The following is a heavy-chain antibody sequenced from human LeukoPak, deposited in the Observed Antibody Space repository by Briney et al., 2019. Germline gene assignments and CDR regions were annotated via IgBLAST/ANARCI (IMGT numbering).Heavy chain of an antibody. J-gene: IGHJ3*02. CDR1: GFTVSSTH. V-gene: IGHV3-53*01. D-gene: IGHD3-22*01. Sequence: PGGSLRLSCAASGFTVSSTHMVWVRQAPGKGLEWGSVTYTGGNSYYAGSVKGRFIISRDISKNALYLQMNSLRAEDSALYYCARGGRGSAAVVAPRSFDIWGQGTMVTVSS. CDR2: TYTGGNS. CDR3: ARGGRGSAAVVAPRSFDI.